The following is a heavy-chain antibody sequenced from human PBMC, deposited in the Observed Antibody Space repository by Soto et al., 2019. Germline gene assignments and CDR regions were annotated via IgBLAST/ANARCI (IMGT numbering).Heavy chain of an antibody. CDR2: INPSGGST. D-gene: IGHD3-3*01. CDR1: GYSFTRYY. V-gene: IGHV1-46*03. CDR3: ARDRHYDFWSGSGPKDYYFDY. Sequence: GASVTVSCQASGYSFTRYYMHWVRQAPGQGLEWMGIINPSGGSTSYAQKFQGRVTMTRDTSTSTVYMELSSLRSEDTAVYYCARDRHYDFWSGSGPKDYYFDYWGQGTLVTVSS. J-gene: IGHJ4*02.